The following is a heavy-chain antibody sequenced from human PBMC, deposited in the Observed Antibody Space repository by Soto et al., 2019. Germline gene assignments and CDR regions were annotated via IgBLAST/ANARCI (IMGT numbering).Heavy chain of an antibody. CDR3: AREEYRQVDH. J-gene: IGHJ5*02. CDR2: ISTNSGQT. CDR1: GYTFTNYG. D-gene: IGHD3-16*02. Sequence: QVQLVQSGTEVKKPGASVKVSCKASGYTFTNYGITWVRQAPGQGLEWMGWISTNSGQTDYAQKFRGRVTMTTDRSTTTAYMDLRSLRSDDTAVYYCAREEYRQVDHWGQGTLVTVSS. V-gene: IGHV1-18*04.